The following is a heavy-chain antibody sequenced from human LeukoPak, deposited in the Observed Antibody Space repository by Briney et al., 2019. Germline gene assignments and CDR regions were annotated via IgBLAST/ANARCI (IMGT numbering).Heavy chain of an antibody. V-gene: IGHV4-39*07. CDR3: ARARVPGSYSPKGPFDF. D-gene: IGHD1-26*01. Sequence: SETLSLTCTVSGGSISSVGYNWGWIRQPPGKGLEWIGSISYIGRTYYKPSLKSRVTISINTSKNQFSLKVSSVTAADTAVYYCARARVPGSYSPKGPFDFWGQGTLVTVSS. J-gene: IGHJ4*02. CDR1: GGSISSVGYN. CDR2: ISYIGRT.